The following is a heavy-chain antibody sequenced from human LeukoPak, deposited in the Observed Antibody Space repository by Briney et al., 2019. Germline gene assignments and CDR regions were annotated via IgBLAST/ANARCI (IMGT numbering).Heavy chain of an antibody. D-gene: IGHD4-11*01. CDR1: GGSISSYF. V-gene: IGHV4-59*01. J-gene: IGHJ4*02. Sequence: SETLSLTCTVSGGSISSYFWSWIRQPPGKGLEWIGYISYSGSTNYNPSLKSRVTISVDTSKNQFSLKLSSVTAADTAVYYCASHDYTHTFDYWGQGTLVTVSS. CDR2: ISYSGST. CDR3: ASHDYTHTFDY.